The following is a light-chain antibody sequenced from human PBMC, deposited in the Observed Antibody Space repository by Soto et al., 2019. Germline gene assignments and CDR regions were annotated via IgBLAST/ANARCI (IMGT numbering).Light chain of an antibody. CDR3: SSYTSSSTYV. CDR1: SSDVGGYNY. J-gene: IGLJ1*01. Sequence: QSALTQSASVSGSPGQSITISCTGTSSDVGGYNYVSWYQQHPGKAPKLMIYEVSNRPSGVSNRFSGSKSGNTASLTISGLQAEDEADYYCSSYTSSSTYVFGTGTKVTDL. CDR2: EVS. V-gene: IGLV2-14*01.